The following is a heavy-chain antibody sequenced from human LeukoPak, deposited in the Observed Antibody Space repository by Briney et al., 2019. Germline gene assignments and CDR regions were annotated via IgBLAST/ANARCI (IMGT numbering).Heavy chain of an antibody. CDR3: AKLNYYDSRGYYFDY. J-gene: IGHJ4*02. Sequence: SETLSLTCTVSGGYISTDYWNWIRQHPGKGLEWIGYIYYSGSTYYNPSLKSRVTISVDTSKNQFSLKLSSVTAADTAVYYCAKLNYYDSRGYYFDYWGQGTLVTVSS. V-gene: IGHV4-59*06. CDR1: GGYISTDY. CDR2: IYYSGST. D-gene: IGHD3-22*01.